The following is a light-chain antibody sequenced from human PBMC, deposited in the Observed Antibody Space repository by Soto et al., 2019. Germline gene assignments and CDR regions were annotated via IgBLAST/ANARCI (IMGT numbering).Light chain of an antibody. J-gene: IGLJ2*01. V-gene: IGLV3-21*02. Sequence: SYELTQTPSVSVAPGQTAMITCAGNNIGSKSVHWYQQKPGQAPLLVVHDDDDRPSGIPERFSGSKSGDMATLTINRVEAGDEADYYCQVWDGSSEHVVFGGGTKLTVL. CDR2: DDD. CDR1: NIGSKS. CDR3: QVWDGSSEHVV.